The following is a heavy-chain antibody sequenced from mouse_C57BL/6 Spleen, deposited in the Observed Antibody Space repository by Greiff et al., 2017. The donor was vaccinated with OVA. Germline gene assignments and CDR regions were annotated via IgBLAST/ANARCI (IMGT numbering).Heavy chain of an antibody. J-gene: IGHJ4*01. V-gene: IGHV14-3*01. CDR2: IDPANGNT. CDR3: ARNDYLYAMDY. D-gene: IGHD2-4*01. Sequence: EVQLVESVAELVRPGASVKLSCTASGFNIKNTYMHWVKQRPEQGLEWIGRIDPANGNTQYAPKFQCKATITADPSSNTAYLQLSSLTSEDTAIYYCARNDYLYAMDYWGQGTSVTVSS. CDR1: GFNIKNTY.